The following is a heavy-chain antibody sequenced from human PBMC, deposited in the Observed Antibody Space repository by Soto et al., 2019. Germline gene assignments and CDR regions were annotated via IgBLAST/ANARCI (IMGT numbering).Heavy chain of an antibody. CDR2: IFYSGSP. D-gene: IGHD6-19*01. Sequence: SVTLSFTWTFSGGSLSGDYWIWFRPPPGEGMEWIGYIFYSGSPTYNSNPSLKSRVSISVDTSKTQFYLRLSSVTAADTAVYYCARVGSSGWSPDYWGQGTLVTVSS. CDR3: ARVGSSGWSPDY. V-gene: IGHV4-59*01. J-gene: IGHJ4*02. CDR1: GGSLSGDY.